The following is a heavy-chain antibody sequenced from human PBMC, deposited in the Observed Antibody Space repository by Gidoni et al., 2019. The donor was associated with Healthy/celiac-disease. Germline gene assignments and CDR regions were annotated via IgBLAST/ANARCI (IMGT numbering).Heavy chain of an antibody. Sequence: QVQLQQWGAGLLKPSETLSLTCAVYAGSFSGYYWSWIRQPPGKGLEWIGEINHSGSTNYNPSLKSRVTISVDTSKNQFSLKLSSVTAADTAVYYCARPRGRYFDWLLYRGAFDPWGQGTLVTVSS. J-gene: IGHJ5*02. CDR1: AGSFSGYY. V-gene: IGHV4-34*01. D-gene: IGHD3-9*01. CDR3: ARPRGRYFDWLLYRGAFDP. CDR2: INHSGST.